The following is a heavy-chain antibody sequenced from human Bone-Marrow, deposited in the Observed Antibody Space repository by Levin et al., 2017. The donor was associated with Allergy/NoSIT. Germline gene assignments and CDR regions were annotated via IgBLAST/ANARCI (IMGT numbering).Heavy chain of an antibody. V-gene: IGHV5-51*01. CDR3: ARTGSGSGTWSGYYYYIDV. J-gene: IGHJ6*03. Sequence: GESLKISCQASGFTFTNNWIGWVGQMPGKGLEWVGIIYPGDSDTRYSPAFQGQVHISVDKSLNNAYLQWDSLKASDRDMYYGARTGSGSGTWSGYYYYIDVWGKGTTVAVSS. CDR2: IYPGDSDT. CDR1: GFTFTNNW. D-gene: IGHD3-10*01.